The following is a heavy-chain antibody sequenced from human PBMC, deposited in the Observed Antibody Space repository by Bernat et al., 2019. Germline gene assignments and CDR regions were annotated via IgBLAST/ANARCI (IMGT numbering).Heavy chain of an antibody. V-gene: IGHV3-7*03. J-gene: IGHJ4*02. D-gene: IGHD2-8*01. CDR1: GFTFSNYW. Sequence: EVQLVESGGGLVQPGGSLRLSCAASGFTFSNYWMSWVRQAPGKGLEWVANIKQDGSEKYYVASVKGRFTISRDNAKNTLYLQMNSLRTEDTAVYYCTRSSRTCTRRNFGYWGQGTLVTVSS. CDR2: IKQDGSEK. CDR3: TRSSRTCTRRNFGY.